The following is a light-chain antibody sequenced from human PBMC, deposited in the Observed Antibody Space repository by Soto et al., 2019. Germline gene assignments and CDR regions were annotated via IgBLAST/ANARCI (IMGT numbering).Light chain of an antibody. CDR1: QSVSTY. CDR3: QQYGST. CDR2: GAS. J-gene: IGKJ5*01. Sequence: EIVLTQSPATLYLSPGERATLSCRASQSVSTYLAWYQQKPGQAPRLLIYGASTRATGIPDRFSGSGSGTDFTLTISRLEPEEFAVYYWQQYGSTFGQGTRLEIK. V-gene: IGKV3-20*01.